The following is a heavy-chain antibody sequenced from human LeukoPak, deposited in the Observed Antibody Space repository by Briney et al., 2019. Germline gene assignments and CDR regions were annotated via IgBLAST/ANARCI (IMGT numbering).Heavy chain of an antibody. D-gene: IGHD4-17*01. CDR2: ISGGGTRT. CDR1: GFLFHTYA. V-gene: IGHV3-23*01. Sequence: GGSLRLSCAASGFLFHTYAMGWVRQAPGKGPVWVSAISGGGTRTYYADSVTGRFTISRDNSKNTVYLQMNSLRGEDTAVYFCAKGGGRGDYDLTGRFSTHFDSWGQGTLVVVSS. CDR3: AKGGGRGDYDLTGRFSTHFDS. J-gene: IGHJ4*02.